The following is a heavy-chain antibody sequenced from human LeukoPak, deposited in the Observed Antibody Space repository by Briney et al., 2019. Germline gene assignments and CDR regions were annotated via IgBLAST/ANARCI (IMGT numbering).Heavy chain of an antibody. Sequence: GGSLRLSYAASGFTFSSYTMNWVRQAPGKGLEWVSSISSSSSYIYYADSVKGRFTISRDNAKNPLYLQMNSLRAEDTAVYYCARDNGYNGYHFDYWGQGTLVTVSS. J-gene: IGHJ4*02. V-gene: IGHV3-21*01. CDR2: ISSSSSYI. D-gene: IGHD5-12*01. CDR1: GFTFSSYT. CDR3: ARDNGYNGYHFDY.